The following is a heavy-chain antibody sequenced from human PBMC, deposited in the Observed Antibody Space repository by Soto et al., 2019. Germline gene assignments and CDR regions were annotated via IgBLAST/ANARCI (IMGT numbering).Heavy chain of an antibody. CDR1: GFTFSSYG. J-gene: IGHJ6*02. CDR2: IWYDGSNK. D-gene: IGHD2-2*01. V-gene: IGHV3-33*06. Sequence: GGSLRLSCAASGFTFSSYGMHWVRQAPGKGLEWVAVIWYDGSNKYYADSVKGRFTISRDNSKNTLYLQMNSLRAEDTAVYYCAKDIVVVPAARGGSYYYYGMDVWGQGTTVTVSS. CDR3: AKDIVVVPAARGGSYYYYGMDV.